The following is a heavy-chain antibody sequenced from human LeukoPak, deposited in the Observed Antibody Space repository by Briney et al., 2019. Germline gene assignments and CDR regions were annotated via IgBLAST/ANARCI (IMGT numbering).Heavy chain of an antibody. D-gene: IGHD5-18*01. CDR1: GGSISSGGYY. V-gene: IGHV4-31*03. CDR2: IYYSGST. J-gene: IGHJ4*02. Sequence: SETLSLTCTVSGGSISSGGYYWGWIRQQQGKGLEWIGYIYYSGSTYYNPSLKSRVTISLDTSKNQFSLKLNSVTAADTAVYYCASVSAMVDYWGQGTLVTVSS. CDR3: ASVSAMVDY.